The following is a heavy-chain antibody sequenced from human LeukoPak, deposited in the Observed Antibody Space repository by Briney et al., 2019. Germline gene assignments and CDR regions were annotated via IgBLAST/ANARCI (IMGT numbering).Heavy chain of an antibody. Sequence: ASVTVSCTASGHTFTSYDINWVRQATGQGLEWMGWMNPNSGNTGYAQKFQGRVTITRNTSISTAYMELSSLRSEDTAVYYCARALGYCSSTSCSDYYYMDVWGKGTTVTVSS. V-gene: IGHV1-8*03. CDR1: GHTFTSYD. D-gene: IGHD2-2*01. CDR2: MNPNSGNT. J-gene: IGHJ6*03. CDR3: ARALGYCSSTSCSDYYYMDV.